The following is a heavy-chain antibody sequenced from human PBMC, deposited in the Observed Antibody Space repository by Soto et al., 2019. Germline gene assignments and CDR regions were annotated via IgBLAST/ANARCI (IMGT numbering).Heavy chain of an antibody. D-gene: IGHD3-9*01. CDR1: GGSFSGYY. V-gene: IGHV4-34*01. CDR2: INDRGSI. J-gene: IGHJ2*01. Sequence: QVQLQQWGAGPLRPLETLSLTCGVSGGSFSGYYWAWIRQSPGRGLEWIGEINDRGSINYNPSLKRRVSISVDTSKNHHSLNLRAVTAADTAVYYGARQSHDILTGPPWVWYFDLWGRGTLVTVSS. CDR3: ARQSHDILTGPPWVWYFDL.